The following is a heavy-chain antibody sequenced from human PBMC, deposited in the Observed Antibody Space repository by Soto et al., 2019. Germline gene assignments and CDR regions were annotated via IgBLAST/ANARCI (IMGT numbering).Heavy chain of an antibody. CDR2: ISYDGSNK. CDR1: GFTFSSYA. J-gene: IGHJ4*02. Sequence: QVQLVESGGGVVQPGRSLRLSCAASGFTFSSYAMHWVRQAPGKELEWVAVISYDGSNKYYADSVKGRFTISRDNSKNTVYLQMNSLRAEDTAVYYCARDQYSSGWYTIDYWGQGTLVTVSS. V-gene: IGHV3-30-3*01. D-gene: IGHD6-19*01. CDR3: ARDQYSSGWYTIDY.